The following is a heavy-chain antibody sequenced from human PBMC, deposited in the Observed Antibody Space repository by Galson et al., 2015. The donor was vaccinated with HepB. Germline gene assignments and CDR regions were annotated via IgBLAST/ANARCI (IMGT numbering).Heavy chain of an antibody. Sequence: CAISGDRVSGHIVSWDWIRQSPPRGLEWLGRTYFRSTWYYDYAVSVKSRITINPDTSENQFSLHLHSVTPEDTAVYFCAGAGYCRSTYCFFADGGQGTQVTVSS. CDR1: GDRVSGHIVS. CDR3: AGAGYCRSTYCFFAD. D-gene: IGHD2-2*01. J-gene: IGHJ4*02. V-gene: IGHV6-1*01. CDR2: TYFRSTWYY.